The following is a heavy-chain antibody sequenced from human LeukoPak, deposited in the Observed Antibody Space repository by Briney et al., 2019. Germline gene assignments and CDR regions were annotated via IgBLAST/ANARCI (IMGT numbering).Heavy chain of an antibody. Sequence: GGSLRLSCAASGFTFSSYAMSWVRQAPGKGLEWVSSNSISGDNTYYADSVKGRFTISRDNSKNTLYLQMNSLRAEDTAVYYCAKVRSGSANWALRIFDNWGQGTLITVSS. J-gene: IGHJ4*02. CDR1: GFTFSSYA. CDR2: NSISGDNT. V-gene: IGHV3-23*01. CDR3: AKVRSGSANWALRIFDN. D-gene: IGHD1-1*01.